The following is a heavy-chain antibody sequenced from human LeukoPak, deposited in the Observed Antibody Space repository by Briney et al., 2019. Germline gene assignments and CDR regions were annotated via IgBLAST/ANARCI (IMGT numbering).Heavy chain of an antibody. Sequence: GASVKISCKASGYTFTNYYMHWVRQAPGQGLEWMGIINPSGGSTTYAQQFQGRVTMTRDMSTSTVYMDLSSLGSEDTAVYYCARDPILYGDYDLDYWGQGTLVTVSS. CDR2: INPSGGST. J-gene: IGHJ4*02. CDR3: ARDPILYGDYDLDY. CDR1: GYTFTNYY. V-gene: IGHV1-46*01. D-gene: IGHD4-17*01.